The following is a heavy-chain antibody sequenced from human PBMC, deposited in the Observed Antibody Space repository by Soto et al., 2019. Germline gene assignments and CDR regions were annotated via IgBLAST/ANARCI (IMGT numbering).Heavy chain of an antibody. D-gene: IGHD3-22*01. CDR3: AKDTYYYDSSANSRPDY. CDR2: ISYDGSNK. CDR1: GFTFSSYG. V-gene: IGHV3-30*18. J-gene: IGHJ4*02. Sequence: QVQLVESGGGVVQPGRPLRLSCAASGFTFSSYGMHWVRQAPGKGLEWVAVISYDGSNKYYADSVKGRFTISRDNSKNTLYLQMNSLRAEDTAVYYCAKDTYYYDSSANSRPDYWGQGTLVTVSS.